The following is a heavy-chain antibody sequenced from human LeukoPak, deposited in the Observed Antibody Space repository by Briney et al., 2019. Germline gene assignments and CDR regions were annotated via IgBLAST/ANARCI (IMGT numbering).Heavy chain of an antibody. CDR3: AKERVPDNYYYYYMDV. V-gene: IGHV3-23*01. CDR1: GFTFSSYA. CDR2: ISGSGGST. D-gene: IGHD3-10*02. Sequence: PGGSLRLFCPASGFTFSSYAMSWVRQAPGKGLEWVSAISGSGGSTYYADSVKGRFTISRDNSKNTLYLQMNSLRAEDTAVYYCAKERVPDNYYYYYMDVWGKGTTVTVSS. J-gene: IGHJ6*03.